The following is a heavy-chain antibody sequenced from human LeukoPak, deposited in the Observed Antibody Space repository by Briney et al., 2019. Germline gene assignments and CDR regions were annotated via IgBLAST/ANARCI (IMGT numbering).Heavy chain of an antibody. Sequence: PSETLSLTCSVSGGSSSTYYWSWIRQPPGRGLEWIGYIYYSGSTNYNPSLKSRVTISVDTSKNQFSLKLSSVTAADTAVYYCARLQPAGRSFDYWGQGTLVTVSS. D-gene: IGHD3-10*01. CDR1: GGSSSTYY. CDR3: ARLQPAGRSFDY. J-gene: IGHJ4*02. CDR2: IYYSGST. V-gene: IGHV4-59*01.